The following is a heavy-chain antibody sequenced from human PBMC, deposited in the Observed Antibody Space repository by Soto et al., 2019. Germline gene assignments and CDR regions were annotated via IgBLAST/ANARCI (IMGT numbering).Heavy chain of an antibody. D-gene: IGHD7-27*01. CDR3: STDPNTASNRGFH. J-gene: IGHJ4*02. CDR1: GYTFTSYA. Sequence: ASVKVSCKASGYTFTSYAMHWVRQARGQRLEWMGWINAGTGKTKYSEKFQERVTISRDVSTSTAYMELNSLTSEDTAVYYCSTDPNTASNRGFHWGQGALVTVSS. V-gene: IGHV1-3*01. CDR2: INAGTGKT.